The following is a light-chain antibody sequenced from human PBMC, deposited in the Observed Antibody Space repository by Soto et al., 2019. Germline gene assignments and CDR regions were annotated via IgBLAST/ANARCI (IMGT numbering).Light chain of an antibody. J-gene: IGLJ6*01. V-gene: IGLV2-14*01. CDR3: SSYSSGSTLGV. CDR2: EVS. CDR1: SSDIGTYKY. Sequence: QSALTQPASVSGSPGQSVTIACTGTSSDIGTYKYVSWYQHHPGKVPQLLIYEVSNRLSGISSRFSASKSGNTASLTISGLDAEDEADYDCSSYSSGSTLGVFGTGTQLTVL.